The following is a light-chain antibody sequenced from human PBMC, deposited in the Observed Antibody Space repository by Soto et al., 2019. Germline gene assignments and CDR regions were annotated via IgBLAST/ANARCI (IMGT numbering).Light chain of an antibody. J-gene: IGKJ1*01. CDR1: QSVRND. Sequence: EIVMTQSPATLSVSPGETGTLSCRASQSVRNDLAWYQQKPGQVPRLLIYGASTRATGIPARFSGSGSGTDFTLTISRLEPEDFALYYCQQYHTSPLTFGQGTKV. CDR3: QQYHTSPLT. CDR2: GAS. V-gene: IGKV3-15*01.